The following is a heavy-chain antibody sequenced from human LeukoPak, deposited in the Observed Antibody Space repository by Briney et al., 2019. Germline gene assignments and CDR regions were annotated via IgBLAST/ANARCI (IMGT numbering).Heavy chain of an antibody. CDR2: ISSNGGST. CDR3: ARESSSSLYF. V-gene: IGHV3-64*01. D-gene: IGHD6-13*01. Sequence: PGGSLRLSCAASGFTFSSYAMHWVRQAPGKGLEYVSAISSNGGSTYYANSVKGRFTISRDNSKNTLYLQMGSLRTGDTAVYYCARESSSSLYFWGQGTLVTVSS. J-gene: IGHJ4*02. CDR1: GFTFSSYA.